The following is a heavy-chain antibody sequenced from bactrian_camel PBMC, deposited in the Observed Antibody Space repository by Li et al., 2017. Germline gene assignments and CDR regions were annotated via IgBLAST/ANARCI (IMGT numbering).Heavy chain of an antibody. CDR2: IDNAGVTT. CDR1: GFAFSSYY. D-gene: IGHD3*01. V-gene: IGHV3S40*01. CDR3: NAKLEVGYSGSWCSVVSDY. J-gene: IGHJ4*01. Sequence: DVQLVESGGGLVQPGGSLTLSCAASGFAFSSYYMSWVRQAPGKGLEWVSAIDNAGVTTYDADSVKGRFTISQDNAKDTVYLEMNSLKPEDTAMYYCNAKLEVGYSGSWCSVVSDYWGQGTQVTVS.